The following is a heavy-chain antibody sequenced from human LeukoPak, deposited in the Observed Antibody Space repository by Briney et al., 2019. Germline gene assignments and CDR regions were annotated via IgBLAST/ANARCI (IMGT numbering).Heavy chain of an antibody. CDR1: GFTFSSYG. CDR3: AKDRYGDHYYFDC. CDR2: ISYDGSNK. Sequence: GRSLRLSCAASGFTFSSYGMHWVRQAPGKGLEWVAVISYDGSNKYYADSVKGRFTISRDNSKNTLYLQMNSLRAEDTAVYYCAKDRYGDHYYFDCWGQGTLVTVSS. D-gene: IGHD4-17*01. J-gene: IGHJ4*02. V-gene: IGHV3-30*18.